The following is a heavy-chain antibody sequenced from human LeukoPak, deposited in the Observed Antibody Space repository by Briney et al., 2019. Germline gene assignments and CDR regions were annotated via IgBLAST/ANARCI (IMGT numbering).Heavy chain of an antibody. CDR1: GGPFSGYN. CDR3: ARGGLLLWFGESPYGMDV. D-gene: IGHD3-10*01. V-gene: IGHV4-34*01. J-gene: IGHJ6*02. Sequence: SETLSLTCAVYGGPFSGYNWNWIRQPPGKGPEWIGEINHSGSTNYDPSLRSRVTISVDRSKNQFSLKLSSVTAADTAVYYCARGGLLLWFGESPYGMDVWGQGTTVTVSS. CDR2: INHSGST.